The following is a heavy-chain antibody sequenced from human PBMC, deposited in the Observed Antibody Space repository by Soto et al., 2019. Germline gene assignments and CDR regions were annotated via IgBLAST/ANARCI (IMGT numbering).Heavy chain of an antibody. D-gene: IGHD2-8*01. CDR1: GFTFTSSA. J-gene: IGHJ4*02. V-gene: IGHV1-58*01. CDR2: IGVGSGNR. CDR3: AALGVNFDH. Sequence: SVKVSCKASGFTFTSSAVQWVRQARGQRLEWIGWIGVGSGNRHYAQKFQERVTITRDMSTNTACMELSGLRSEDTAVYYCAALGVNFDHGGQGTLVTVSS.